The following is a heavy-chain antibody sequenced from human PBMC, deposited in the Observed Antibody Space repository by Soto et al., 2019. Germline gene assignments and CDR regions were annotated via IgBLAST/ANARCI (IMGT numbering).Heavy chain of an antibody. CDR3: ARVYSGNYLARFDY. J-gene: IGHJ4*02. CDR2: IYYSGST. CDR1: GGSINSGGYY. D-gene: IGHD3-10*01. Sequence: QVQLQESGPGLVKPSQTLSLTCTVSGGSINSGGYYWSWIRQHPGEGLEWIGYIYYSGSTSYNPSLKSRVTISVDTSKNQFSLKLNSVTAADTAVYYCARVYSGNYLARFDYWGQGTLVTVSS. V-gene: IGHV4-31*03.